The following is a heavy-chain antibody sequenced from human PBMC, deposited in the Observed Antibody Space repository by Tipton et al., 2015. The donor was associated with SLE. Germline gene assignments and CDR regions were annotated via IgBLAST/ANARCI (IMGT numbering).Heavy chain of an antibody. J-gene: IGHJ4*02. Sequence: SLRLSCAASGFTFSSYGMHWVRQAPGKGLEWVAFIRYDGSNKYYADSVKGRFTISRDNSKNTLYLQMNSLRAEDTAVYYCVKDLGGGYCSSTSCYEADYWGQGTLVTVSS. CDR2: IRYDGSNK. CDR1: GFTFSSYG. CDR3: VKDLGGGYCSSTSCYEADY. D-gene: IGHD2-2*01. V-gene: IGHV3-30*02.